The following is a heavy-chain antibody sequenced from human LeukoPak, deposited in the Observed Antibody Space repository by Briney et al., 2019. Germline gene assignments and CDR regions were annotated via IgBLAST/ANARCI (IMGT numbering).Heavy chain of an antibody. CDR2: INHWGKT. D-gene: IGHD3-10*01. J-gene: IGHJ4*02. V-gene: IGHV4-34*01. CDR3: ELRSHYDFFDH. Sequence: PSETLSLTCGVYGGSLSTYYWTWIRQPPGKGLEWIGEINHWGKTTYNPSLNSRVTMSVDTSKNQFSLKLTSVTAADTAVYYCELRSHYDFFDHWGQGALVTVSS. CDR1: GGSLSTYY.